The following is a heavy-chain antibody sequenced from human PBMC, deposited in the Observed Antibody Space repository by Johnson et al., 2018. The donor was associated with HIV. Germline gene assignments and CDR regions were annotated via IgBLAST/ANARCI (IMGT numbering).Heavy chain of an antibody. J-gene: IGHJ3*02. D-gene: IGHD5-12*01. Sequence: VQLVESGGGVVRPGGSVRLSCVVEGFTFDDYDMHWVRQAPGKGLEWVSGISWNSGRIGYADSVKGRFTISRDNAKNSLYVQMTSLRAEDTALYYSAKDSKWLRSEGVGAFDIWGQGTMVTVSS. V-gene: IGHV3-9*01. CDR1: GFTFDDYD. CDR2: ISWNSGRI. CDR3: AKDSKWLRSEGVGAFDI.